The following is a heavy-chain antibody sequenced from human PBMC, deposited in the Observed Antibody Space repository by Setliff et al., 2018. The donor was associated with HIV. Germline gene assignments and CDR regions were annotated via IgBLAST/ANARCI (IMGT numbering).Heavy chain of an antibody. Sequence: PSESLSLTCTVSGGSIKSSSDYWGWIRQPPGKGLEWMGTIYYSGSTYYNPSLKSRVTISVDTSKNQFSLKLSSVTAADTTVYYCARHSGLGGYYSPFDYWGPGTLVTVSS. CDR2: IYYSGST. D-gene: IGHD3-22*01. V-gene: IGHV4-39*01. CDR1: GGSIKSSSDY. J-gene: IGHJ4*02. CDR3: ARHSGLGGYYSPFDY.